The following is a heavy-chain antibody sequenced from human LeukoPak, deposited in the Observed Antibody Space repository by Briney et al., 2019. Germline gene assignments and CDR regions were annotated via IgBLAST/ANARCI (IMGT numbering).Heavy chain of an antibody. J-gene: IGHJ4*02. CDR2: TNPNTGYT. D-gene: IGHD3-10*01. CDR1: GYPFTDYY. V-gene: IGHV1-2*02. Sequence: ALVKVSCKASGYPFTDYYMHWIRQARGQGLERMGWTNPNTGYTNYPQKFQGRVTMTTDTSISTAYMDLSRLSSDDTAVYYCATLVRGSNSYYPYWGQGTLVTVSS. CDR3: ATLVRGSNSYYPY.